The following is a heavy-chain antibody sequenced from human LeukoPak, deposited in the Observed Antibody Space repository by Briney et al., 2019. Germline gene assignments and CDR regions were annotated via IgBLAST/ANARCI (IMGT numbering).Heavy chain of an antibody. CDR1: GFPFRRYS. V-gene: IGHV3-21*01. CDR2: ISSHSSYI. CDR3: ARRGSKGGFDY. Sequence: PGGPLRLSXTASGFPFRRYSKNWVRQAPGEGMEWVSSISSHSSYIYYADSVKGRCTISRDNAKNTLYLQMNSKRAEDTAVYYCARRGSKGGFDYWGQGTLVTVSS. J-gene: IGHJ4*02. D-gene: IGHD2-15*01.